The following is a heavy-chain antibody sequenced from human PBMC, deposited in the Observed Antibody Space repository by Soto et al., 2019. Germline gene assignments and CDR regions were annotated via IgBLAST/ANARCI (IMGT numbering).Heavy chain of an antibody. D-gene: IGHD4-17*01. CDR3: ARGPRTSGDYGYDFDY. J-gene: IGHJ4*02. CDR1: GGSISGYY. Sequence: QVHLQESGPGLVKPSETLSLTCTVSGGSISGYYWSWIRQPAGKGLEWIGRIWATMNANYNPSLKTRVSMSVDTSKNQFTLYANSLTGADTAIYYCARGPRTSGDYGYDFDYWGQGTLASVSS. CDR2: IWATMNA. V-gene: IGHV4-4*07.